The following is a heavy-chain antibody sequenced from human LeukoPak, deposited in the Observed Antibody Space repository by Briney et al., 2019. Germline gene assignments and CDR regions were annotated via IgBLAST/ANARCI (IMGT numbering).Heavy chain of an antibody. CDR3: AKREKGTTGRFFDC. Sequence: GGSLRLSCAASGLTFNNYAMTWVRQAPGKGLEWVSGISEGVGNTYYADSVKGRCTISRDHSKNTLYLQMNSLRAEDTALYYCAKREKGTTGRFFDCWGQGPLVTVSS. D-gene: IGHD4-17*01. V-gene: IGHV3-23*01. CDR2: ISEGVGNT. CDR1: GLTFNNYA. J-gene: IGHJ4*02.